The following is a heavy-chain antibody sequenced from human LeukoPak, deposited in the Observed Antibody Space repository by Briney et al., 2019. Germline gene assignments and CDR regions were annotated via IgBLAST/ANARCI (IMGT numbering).Heavy chain of an antibody. CDR1: GGSFSGYY. CDR2: INHSGST. V-gene: IGHV4-34*01. Sequence: PSETLSLTCAVYGGSFSGYYWSWIRQPLGKGLEWIGEINHSGSTNYNPSLKSRVTISVDTSKNQFSLKLSSVTAADTAVYYCARGRGWLQFRGAFDIWGQGTMVAVSS. J-gene: IGHJ3*02. CDR3: ARGRGWLQFRGAFDI. D-gene: IGHD5-24*01.